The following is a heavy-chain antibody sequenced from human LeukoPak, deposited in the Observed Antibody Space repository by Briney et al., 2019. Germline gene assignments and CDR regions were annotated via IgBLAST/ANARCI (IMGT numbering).Heavy chain of an antibody. CDR3: ARADSSGYYRLYYYYYMDV. CDR1: GGSISSYY. J-gene: IGHJ6*03. V-gene: IGHV4-59*01. Sequence: PSETLSLTCTVSGGSISSYYWSWIRQPPGKGLEWIGYIYYSGSTNYNPSLKSRVTISVDTSKNQFSLKLSSVTAADTAVYYCARADSSGYYRLYYYYYMDVWGKGTTVTVSS. CDR2: IYYSGST. D-gene: IGHD3-22*01.